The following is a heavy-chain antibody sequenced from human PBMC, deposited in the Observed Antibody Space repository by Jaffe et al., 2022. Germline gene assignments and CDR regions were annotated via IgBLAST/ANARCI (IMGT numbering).Heavy chain of an antibody. CDR3: ARDDGVLRFLEPVAPP. J-gene: IGHJ4*02. Sequence: EVQLVESGGGLVQPGGSLRLSCAASGFTFSSYWMSWVRQAPGKGLEWVANIKQDGSEKYYVDSVKGRFTISRDNAKNSLYLQMNSLRAEDTAVYYCARDDGVLRFLEPVAPPGGQGTLVTVSS. CDR2: IKQDGSEK. D-gene: IGHD3-3*01. V-gene: IGHV3-7*01. CDR1: GFTFSSYW.